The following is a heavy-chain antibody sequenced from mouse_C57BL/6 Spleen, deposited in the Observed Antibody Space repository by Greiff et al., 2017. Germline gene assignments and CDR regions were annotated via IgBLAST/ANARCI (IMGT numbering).Heavy chain of an antibody. CDR1: GYTFTDYT. V-gene: IGHV1-78*01. Sequence: QVQLQPSDAELVKPGASVKISCKVSGYTFTDYTINWMKQRPEQGLEWIGYIYPRDGSTKYNEKFKGKATLTADKSSSTAYMHLHSLTSDDSAVCFGARKRDVYFDDWGQGTTLTVSS. CDR2: IYPRDGST. J-gene: IGHJ2*01. D-gene: IGHD3-3*01. CDR3: ARKRDVYFDD.